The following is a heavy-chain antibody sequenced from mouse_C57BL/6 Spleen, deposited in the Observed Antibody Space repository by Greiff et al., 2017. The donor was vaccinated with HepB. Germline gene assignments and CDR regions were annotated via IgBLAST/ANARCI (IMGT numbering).Heavy chain of an antibody. CDR2: ILPGSGST. V-gene: IGHV1-9*01. CDR3: ARWTFITTVVADAY. D-gene: IGHD1-1*01. Sequence: LVESGAELMKPGASVKLSCKATGYTFTGYWIEWVKQRPGHGLEWIGEILPGSGSTNYNEKFKGKATFTADTSSNTAYMQLSSLTTEDSAIYYCARWTFITTVVADAYWGQGTLVTVSA. J-gene: IGHJ3*01. CDR1: GYTFTGYW.